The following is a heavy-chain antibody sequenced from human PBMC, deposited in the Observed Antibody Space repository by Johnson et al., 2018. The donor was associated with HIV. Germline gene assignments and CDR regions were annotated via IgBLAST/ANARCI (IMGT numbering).Heavy chain of an antibody. Sequence: VQLLESGGVVVQPGGSLRLSCAASGFTFNVYAMHWVRQAPGKGLEWVSGISWNGGSTGYADSVKGRFTISRDNAKNSLYVQMNSLRAEDTALYYCARECGYYDSSGYPSYGFDIWGQGTLVTVSS. CDR3: ARECGYYDSSGYPSYGFDI. D-gene: IGHD3-22*01. J-gene: IGHJ3*02. CDR2: ISWNGGST. V-gene: IGHV3-20*04. CDR1: GFTFNVYA.